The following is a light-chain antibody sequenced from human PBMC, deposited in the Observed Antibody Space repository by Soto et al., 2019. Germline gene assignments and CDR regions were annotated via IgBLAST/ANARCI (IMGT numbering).Light chain of an antibody. CDR1: QTISMY. V-gene: IGKV1-39*01. Sequence: DIQMTQSPSSLSASVGDRVTITCRASQTISMYLNWYQQKPGKAPILLISAASSLESGIPSRFSGSRSGTEFTLAISSLQAKDCATYCCQQSYSTPPLTFGGGTKVEIK. CDR2: AAS. CDR3: QQSYSTPPLT. J-gene: IGKJ4*01.